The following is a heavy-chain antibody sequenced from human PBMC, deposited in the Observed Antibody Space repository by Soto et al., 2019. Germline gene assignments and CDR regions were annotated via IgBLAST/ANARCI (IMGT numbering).Heavy chain of an antibody. V-gene: IGHV1-46*01. Sequence: QGQLVQSGAEVKKPGASVKVSCKASGYTFTTYYIHWMRQAPGQGLEWMGMFNPYTGGTRYAHKFQGRVTMTGDTSTSTGYMELSRLRSDDTAVYYCARLWGEIGNACNPWGQGTMVTVSA. J-gene: IGHJ5*02. CDR3: ARLWGEIGNACNP. CDR1: GYTFTTYY. D-gene: IGHD1-26*01. CDR2: FNPYTGGT.